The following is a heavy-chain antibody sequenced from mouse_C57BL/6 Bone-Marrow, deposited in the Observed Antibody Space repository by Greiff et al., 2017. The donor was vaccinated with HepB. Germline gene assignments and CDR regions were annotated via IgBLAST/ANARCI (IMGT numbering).Heavy chain of an antibody. V-gene: IGHV7-3*01. J-gene: IGHJ3*01. Sequence: EVKLVESGGGLVQPGGSLSLSCAASGSTFTDYYMSWVRQPPGKALEWLGFIRNKANGYTTEYSASVKGRFTISRDNSQSILYLQMNALRAEDSATYYCASPHYYGSSYGFAYWGQGTLVTVSA. CDR3: ASPHYYGSSYGFAY. CDR1: GSTFTDYY. D-gene: IGHD1-1*01. CDR2: IRNKANGYTT.